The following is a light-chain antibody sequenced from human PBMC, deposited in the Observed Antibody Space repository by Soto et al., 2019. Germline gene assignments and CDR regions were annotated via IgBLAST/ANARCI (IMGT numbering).Light chain of an antibody. V-gene: IGKV3-20*01. Sequence: DIVLTQSPATLSLSPGERATLSCMASQSVSNYYLAWYQQKPGQAPRLLIYGASSRATGVPDRFSGSGSGTDFTLTISRLEPEDFAVYYCQQYGSSITFGQGTRLEIK. CDR2: GAS. CDR1: QSVSNYY. J-gene: IGKJ5*01. CDR3: QQYGSSIT.